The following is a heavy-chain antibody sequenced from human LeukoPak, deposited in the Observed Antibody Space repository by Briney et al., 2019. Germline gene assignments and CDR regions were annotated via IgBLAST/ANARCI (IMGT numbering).Heavy chain of an antibody. CDR2: IYYSGST. Sequence: SETLSLTCTVSGGSISSSSYYWGWIRQPPGKGLEWIGSIYYSGSTYYNPSLKSRVTISVDTPKNQFSLKLSSVTAADTAVYYCARESTSYNWFDPWGQGTLVTVSS. D-gene: IGHD2-2*01. CDR3: ARESTSYNWFDP. CDR1: GGSISSSSYY. J-gene: IGHJ5*02. V-gene: IGHV4-39*07.